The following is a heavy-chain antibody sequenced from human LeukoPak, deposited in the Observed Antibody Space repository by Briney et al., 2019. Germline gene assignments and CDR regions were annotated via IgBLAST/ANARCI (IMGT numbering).Heavy chain of an antibody. D-gene: IGHD2-8*01. J-gene: IGHJ6*03. Sequence: PGGSLRLSCAASGFTFSSYAMSWVRQAPGKGLEWVSAISGSGGSTYYADSVKGRFVISRDNSRNTLYLYMNSLRAEDTAVYYCARVDCTNGVCYWGYYYYYMDVWGKGTTVTVSS. CDR2: ISGSGGST. CDR1: GFTFSSYA. V-gene: IGHV3-23*01. CDR3: ARVDCTNGVCYWGYYYYYMDV.